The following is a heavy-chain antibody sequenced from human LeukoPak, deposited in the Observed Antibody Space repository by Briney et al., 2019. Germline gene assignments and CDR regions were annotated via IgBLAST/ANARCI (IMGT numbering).Heavy chain of an antibody. D-gene: IGHD5-18*01. CDR1: GSALSSYY. Sequence: GASVKVSCKASGSALSSYYMHWVRQAPGQGLEWMGIINPSGGYTSYAQKFQGRVTMTRDTSTSTVYMELSSLRSEDTAVYYCARGPPIRGYRYGYDTGYYYSYSMDVWGKGTTVTISS. J-gene: IGHJ6*03. CDR3: ARGPPIRGYRYGYDTGYYYSYSMDV. CDR2: INPSGGYT. V-gene: IGHV1-46*01.